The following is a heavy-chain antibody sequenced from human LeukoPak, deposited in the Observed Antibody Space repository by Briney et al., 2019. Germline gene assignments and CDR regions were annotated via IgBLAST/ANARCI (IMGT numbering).Heavy chain of an antibody. CDR2: IWYDGSNK. J-gene: IGHJ6*02. CDR3: ARDLTMIVVATPDYYYGMDV. D-gene: IGHD3-22*01. V-gene: IGHV3-33*01. CDR1: GFTFSIHG. Sequence: GGSLRLSCAASGFTFSIHGMHWVRQAPGKGLERVAVIWYDGSNKYYADSVKGRFTISRDNSKNTLYLQMNSLRAEDTAVYYCARDLTMIVVATPDYYYGMDVWGQGTTVTVSS.